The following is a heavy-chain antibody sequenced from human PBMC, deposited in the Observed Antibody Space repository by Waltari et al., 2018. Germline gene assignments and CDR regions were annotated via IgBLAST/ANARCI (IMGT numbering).Heavy chain of an antibody. V-gene: IGHV3-15*01. J-gene: IGHJ4*02. CDR1: GFTFSNAW. Sequence: EVQLVESGGGLVKPGGSLRLSCAASGFTFSNAWMSWVRQAPGTGMEGVGRVKSKSDGGTRDYSAPVKGRFTISRDDSENTLYLQMNSLKTEDTAVYYCTTLFGDFWSGYFFDFWGQGTLVTVSS. D-gene: IGHD3-3*01. CDR2: VKSKSDGGTR. CDR3: TTLFGDFWSGYFFDF.